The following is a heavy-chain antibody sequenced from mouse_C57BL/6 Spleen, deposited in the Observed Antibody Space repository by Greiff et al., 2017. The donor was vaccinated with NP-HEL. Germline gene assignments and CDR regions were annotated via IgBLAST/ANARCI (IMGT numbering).Heavy chain of an antibody. V-gene: IGHV1-82*01. CDR1: GYAFSSSW. CDR3: AREGDSNFDY. D-gene: IGHD2-5*01. J-gene: IGHJ2*01. CDR2: IYPGDGDT. Sequence: VHLVESGPELVKPGASVKISCKASGYAFSSSWMNWVKQRPGKGLEWIGRIYPGDGDTNYNGKFKGKATLTADKSSSTAYMQLSSLTSEDSAVYFCAREGDSNFDYWGQGTTLTVSS.